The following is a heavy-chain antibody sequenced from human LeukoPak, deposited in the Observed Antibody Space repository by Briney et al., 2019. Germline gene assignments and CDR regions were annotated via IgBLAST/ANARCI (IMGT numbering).Heavy chain of an antibody. CDR3: AREGSPGTSDY. D-gene: IGHD1-7*01. J-gene: IGHJ4*02. CDR1: GFTFSSYT. Sequence: GRSLRLSCAASGFTFSSYTMHWVRQAPGKGLESVSAISSNGGSTYYAYSVKCRFTISRDNSKNTLYLQMDSLRAEDMAVYYCAREGSPGTSDYWGQGTLVTVSS. V-gene: IGHV3-64*01. CDR2: ISSNGGST.